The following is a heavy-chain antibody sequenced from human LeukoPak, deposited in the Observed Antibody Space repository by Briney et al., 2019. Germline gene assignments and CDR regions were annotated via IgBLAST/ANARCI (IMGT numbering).Heavy chain of an antibody. CDR1: GGSISSYY. V-gene: IGHV4-59*01. CDR2: IYYSGST. D-gene: IGHD1-26*01. CDR3: ARAPSGATLPPYYYYYMDV. J-gene: IGHJ6*03. Sequence: SETLSLTCTVSGGSISSYYWSWIRQPPGKGLEWIGYIYYSGSTNYNTSLKSRVTISVDTSKNQFSLKLSSVTAADTAVYYCARAPSGATLPPYYYYYMDVWGKGTTVTVSS.